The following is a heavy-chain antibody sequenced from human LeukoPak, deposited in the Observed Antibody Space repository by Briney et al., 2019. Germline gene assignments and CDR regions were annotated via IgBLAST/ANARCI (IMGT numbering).Heavy chain of an antibody. D-gene: IGHD3-22*01. V-gene: IGHV3-23*01. CDR3: AKGWDYYDSSPFDY. Sequence: GSLRLSCAASGFTFCSYAMSWGRPAPGEGLEWVSGISGSGGSTYYADSVKGRFTISRDNSKNTLYLRMNSLRAEDTAVYYCAKGWDYYDSSPFDYWGQGTLVTVSS. J-gene: IGHJ4*02. CDR2: ISGSGGST. CDR1: GFTFCSYA.